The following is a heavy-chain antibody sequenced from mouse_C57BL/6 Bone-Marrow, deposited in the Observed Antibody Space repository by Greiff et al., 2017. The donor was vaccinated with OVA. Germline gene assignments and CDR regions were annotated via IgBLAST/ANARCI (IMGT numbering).Heavy chain of an antibody. V-gene: IGHV5-17*01. Sequence: EVKLVESGGGLVKPGGSLKLSCAASGFTFSDSGMHWVRQAPEKGLEWVAYISSGSSTIYYANTVKGRFTISRDNAKNTLFLQMTNLRSEDTAMYYGARPGDYDEKGVWFAYWGQGTLVTVSA. J-gene: IGHJ3*01. CDR2: ISSGSSTI. CDR1: GFTFSDSG. D-gene: IGHD2-4*01. CDR3: ARPGDYDEKGVWFAY.